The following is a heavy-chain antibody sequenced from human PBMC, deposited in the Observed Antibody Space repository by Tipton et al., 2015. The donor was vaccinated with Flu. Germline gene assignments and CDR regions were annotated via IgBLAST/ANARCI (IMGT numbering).Heavy chain of an antibody. Sequence: QLVQSGAEVEKPGESLMISCKTSGYFFTSYWIAWVRQVPGKGLEWMGMIHPDASDTRYSPSFQGHVSMSADKSIRTAYLHVSSLKASDTAMYYCARRIVATIWAFDVWGQGTMVSVSS. CDR2: IHPDASDT. D-gene: IGHD5-12*01. V-gene: IGHV5-51*03. J-gene: IGHJ3*01. CDR1: GYFFTSYW. CDR3: ARRIVATIWAFDV.